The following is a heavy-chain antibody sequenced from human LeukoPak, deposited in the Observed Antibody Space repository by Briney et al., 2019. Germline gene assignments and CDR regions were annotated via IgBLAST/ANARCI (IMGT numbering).Heavy chain of an antibody. V-gene: IGHV1-69*13. J-gene: IGHJ4*02. D-gene: IGHD6-19*01. CDR2: IIPIFGTA. CDR3: ARDRASGWFVY. Sequence: GASVKVSCKAFGGTFSSYAISWVRQAPGQGLEWMGGIIPIFGTANYAQKFQGRVTITADESTSTAYMEPSSLRSEDTAVYYCARDRASGWFVYWGQGTLVTVSS. CDR1: GGTFSSYA.